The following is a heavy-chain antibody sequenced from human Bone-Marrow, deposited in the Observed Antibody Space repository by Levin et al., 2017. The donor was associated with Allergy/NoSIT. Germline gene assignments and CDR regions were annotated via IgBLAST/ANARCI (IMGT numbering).Heavy chain of an antibody. Sequence: ASVKVSCKASGYTFTSYGISWVRQAPGQGLEWMGWISAYNGNTNYAQKLQGRVTMTTDTSTSTAYMELRSLRSDDTAVYYCARVFDDFWSGYSQHQTRKFDYWGQGTLVTVSS. D-gene: IGHD3-3*01. V-gene: IGHV1-18*01. J-gene: IGHJ4*02. CDR3: ARVFDDFWSGYSQHQTRKFDY. CDR1: GYTFTSYG. CDR2: ISAYNGNT.